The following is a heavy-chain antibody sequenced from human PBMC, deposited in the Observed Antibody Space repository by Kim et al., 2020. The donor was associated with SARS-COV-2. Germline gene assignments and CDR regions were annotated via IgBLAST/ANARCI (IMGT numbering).Heavy chain of an antibody. CDR3: ARDPDYGSGARDY. V-gene: IGHV3-21*01. D-gene: IGHD3-10*01. CDR2: ISSSSSYI. CDR1: GFTFSSYS. J-gene: IGHJ4*02. Sequence: GGSLRLSCAASGFTFSSYSMNWVRQAPGKGLEWVSSISSSSSYIYYADSVKGRFTISRDNAKNSLYLQMNSLRAEDTAVYYCARDPDYGSGARDYWGQGTLVTVSS.